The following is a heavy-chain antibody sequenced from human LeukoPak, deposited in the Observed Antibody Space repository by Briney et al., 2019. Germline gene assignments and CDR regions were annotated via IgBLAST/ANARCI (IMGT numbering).Heavy chain of an antibody. CDR2: IKQDGSEK. CDR1: GFTFSSCW. J-gene: IGHJ6*03. V-gene: IGHV3-7*01. D-gene: IGHD6-6*01. Sequence: GGSLRLSCAASGFTFSSCWMSWVRQAPGKGLEWVANIKQDGSEKYYVDSVKGRFTISRDNAKNSLYLQMNSLRAEDTAVYYCAKVWGSSSSHYYYYMDVWGKGTTVSVSS. CDR3: AKVWGSSSSHYYYYMDV.